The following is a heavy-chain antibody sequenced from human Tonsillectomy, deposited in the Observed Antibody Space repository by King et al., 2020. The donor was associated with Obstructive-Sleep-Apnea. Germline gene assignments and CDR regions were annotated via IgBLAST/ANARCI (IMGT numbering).Heavy chain of an antibody. Sequence: VQLQESGPGLVKPSETLSLTCTVSGGSLTSFYWSWIRQPPGKGPEWMAYVSDTGKTHYNPSLKSRVAVSIATSKNQFSLRLSSVTAADTAKYYFARHPHDGGTPWFDPWGQGTLVIGPS. V-gene: IGHV4-59*08. J-gene: IGHJ5*02. CDR1: GGSLTSFY. CDR3: ARHPHDGGTPWFDP. D-gene: IGHD3-16*01. CDR2: VSDTGKT.